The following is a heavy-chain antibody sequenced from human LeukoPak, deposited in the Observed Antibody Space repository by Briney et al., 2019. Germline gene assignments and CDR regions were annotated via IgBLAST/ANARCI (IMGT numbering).Heavy chain of an antibody. V-gene: IGHV3-30*02. CDR3: AKEGYSRGYYSYYYMDV. Sequence: GGSLRLSCAASGFTFSNFGIHWVRQAPGKGLQWVAFIRYDGSNKYYADSVKGRFTISRDNSKNTVYVQMNSLRAEDTAVYYCAKEGYSRGYYSYYYMDVWGKGTTVTVSS. D-gene: IGHD6-13*01. CDR2: IRYDGSNK. J-gene: IGHJ6*03. CDR1: GFTFSNFG.